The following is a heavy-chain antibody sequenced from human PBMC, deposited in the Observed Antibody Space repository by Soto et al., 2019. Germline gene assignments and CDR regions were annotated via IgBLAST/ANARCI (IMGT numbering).Heavy chain of an antibody. CDR3: ARGPPYYYGSGSFGTSLDY. CDR2: IIPILGIA. Sequence: QVQLVQSGAEVKKPGSSVKVSCKASGGTFSSYTISWVRQAPGQGLEWMGRIIPILGIANYAQKFQGRVTITADKSTSTAYMELSSLRSEDTAVYYCARGPPYYYGSGSFGTSLDYWGQGTLVTVSS. CDR1: GGTFSSYT. D-gene: IGHD3-10*01. J-gene: IGHJ4*02. V-gene: IGHV1-69*02.